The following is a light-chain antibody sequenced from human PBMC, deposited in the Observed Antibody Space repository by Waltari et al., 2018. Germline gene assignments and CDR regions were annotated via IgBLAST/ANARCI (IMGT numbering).Light chain of an antibody. CDR3: QTGGHGTWV. CDR1: SGHSSNI. CDR2: INSDGSH. V-gene: IGLV4-69*01. Sequence: QLVLTQSPSASASLGASVKLTCTLDSGHSSNIVAWLQQQPEKGPRYLMKINSDGSHSKGDEIPARFSGSSSGAERYLTIARVQSEDEADYYCQTGGHGTWVFGGGTKLTVL. J-gene: IGLJ3*02.